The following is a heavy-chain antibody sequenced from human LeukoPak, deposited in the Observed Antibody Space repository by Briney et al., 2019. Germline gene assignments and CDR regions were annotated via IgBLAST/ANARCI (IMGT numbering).Heavy chain of an antibody. Sequence: GGSLRLSCAASGFTFSSYSMNWVRQAPGKGLEWVSSISSSSSYIYYADSVKGRFTISRDNAKNSLYLQMNSLRAEDTAVYYCARAGKAAGFDCWGQGTLVTVSS. D-gene: IGHD6-13*01. CDR2: ISSSSSYI. J-gene: IGHJ4*02. CDR1: GFTFSSYS. V-gene: IGHV3-21*01. CDR3: ARAGKAAGFDC.